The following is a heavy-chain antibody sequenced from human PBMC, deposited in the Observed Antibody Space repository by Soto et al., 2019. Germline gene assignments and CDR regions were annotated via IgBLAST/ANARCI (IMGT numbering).Heavy chain of an antibody. CDR1: GFTFSDYY. CDR2: ISSSGSSI. V-gene: IGHV3-11*04. CDR3: ARDVDSASWFDP. D-gene: IGHD3-22*01. Sequence: PGGPLRLSCAASGFTFSDYYMSWIRQAPGKGLEWVSYISSSGSSIYYADSVKGRFTISRDNAKNSLYLQMNSLRGDDTAVYFCARDVDSASWFDPWGQGTLVTVSS. J-gene: IGHJ5*02.